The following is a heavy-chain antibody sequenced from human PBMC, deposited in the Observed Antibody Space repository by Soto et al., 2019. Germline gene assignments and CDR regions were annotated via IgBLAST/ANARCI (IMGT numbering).Heavy chain of an antibody. CDR2: ISYDGSNE. D-gene: IGHD3-10*01. V-gene: IGHV3-30*03. CDR1: GFTFSSYD. J-gene: IGHJ4*02. Sequence: QVQLVESGGGVVQPGRSLRLSCAASGFTFSSYDMHWVRQAPGKGLEWVAFISYDGSNEYYADSVKGRFTISRDNSKNTPYLQMNSLRVEVRAVYYCAVVRSPAYWGQGDRVTVSS. CDR3: AVVRSPAY.